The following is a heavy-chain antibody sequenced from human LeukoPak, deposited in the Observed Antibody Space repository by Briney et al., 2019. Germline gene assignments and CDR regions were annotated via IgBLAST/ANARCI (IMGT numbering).Heavy chain of an antibody. D-gene: IGHD2-2*02. Sequence: GESLKISCKGSGYSFTSYWIGWVRQMPGKGLEWMGIIYPGDSDTRYSPSFQGQVTISADKSISTAYLQWSSLKASDTAMYYCARQYCSGTSCYTDWFDPWGQGTLVTVSS. CDR2: IYPGDSDT. CDR1: GYSFTSYW. CDR3: ARQYCSGTSCYTDWFDP. V-gene: IGHV5-51*01. J-gene: IGHJ5*02.